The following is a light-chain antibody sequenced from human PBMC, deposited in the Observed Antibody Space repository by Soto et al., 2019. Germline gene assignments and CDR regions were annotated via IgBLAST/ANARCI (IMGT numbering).Light chain of an antibody. CDR3: QQYYSYST. CDR1: QSLSSR. V-gene: IGKV1-5*01. CDR2: DAS. J-gene: IGKJ3*01. Sequence: DLQMTQSPSTLSASVGDRVTITCRASQSLSSRLAWYQQKPGKAPKLLIYDASTLESGVPSRFSGSESGTEFTLTISSLQPDDFATYYCQQYYSYSTFGPGTKVDIK.